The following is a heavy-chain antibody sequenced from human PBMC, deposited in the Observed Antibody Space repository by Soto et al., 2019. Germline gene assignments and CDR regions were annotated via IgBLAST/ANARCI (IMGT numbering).Heavy chain of an antibody. D-gene: IGHD6-13*01. Sequence: EVQLVESGGGLVQPGRSLRLSCTASGFTFGDYAMSWVRQAPGKGLEWVGFIRSKAYGGTTEYAASVKGRFTISRDDSKSIAYLQMNSLKTEDTAVYYCTRAQSSWYARAPDYWGQGTLVTVSS. CDR3: TRAQSSWYARAPDY. CDR1: GFTFGDYA. J-gene: IGHJ4*02. V-gene: IGHV3-49*04. CDR2: IRSKAYGGTT.